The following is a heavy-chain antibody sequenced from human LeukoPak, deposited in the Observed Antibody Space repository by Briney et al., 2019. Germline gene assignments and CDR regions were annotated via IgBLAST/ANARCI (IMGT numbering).Heavy chain of an antibody. CDR1: GASLSGYY. J-gene: IGHJ5*02. D-gene: IGHD3-10*01. Sequence: PPETLSLTCALYGASLSGYYSSWNRHPPGKGLEWVGEINHSGSPNYSPSLMSRVTISVDSSKNQFSLKLSSVTAADTAVYYCARSRLLLWFEVWSPWGDNWFDPWGQGTLVTGSS. V-gene: IGHV4-34*01. CDR2: INHSGSP. CDR3: ARSRLLLWFEVWSPWGDNWFDP.